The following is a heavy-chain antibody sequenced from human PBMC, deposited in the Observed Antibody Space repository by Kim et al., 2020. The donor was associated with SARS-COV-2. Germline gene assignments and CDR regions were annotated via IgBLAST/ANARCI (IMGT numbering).Heavy chain of an antibody. V-gene: IGHV3-11*01. D-gene: IGHD2-8*01. Sequence: KGRFTISSDEAKNALYLKMKSLRAEDTAVYYCARADLSGDCTNGVCYADYWGQGTLVTVSS. J-gene: IGHJ4*02. CDR3: ARADLSGDCTNGVCYADY.